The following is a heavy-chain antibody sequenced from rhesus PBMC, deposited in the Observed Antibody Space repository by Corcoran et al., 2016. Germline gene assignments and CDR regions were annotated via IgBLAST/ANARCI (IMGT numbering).Heavy chain of an antibody. J-gene: IGHJ6*01. CDR2: IYGSRGST. D-gene: IGHD6-13*01. V-gene: IGHV4-147*01. Sequence: QVQLQESGPGLVKPSETLSLTCAVSGGSLSSTSWSWIRQPPGQGLEWIGRIYGSRGSTSYNPSLTSRVTISTDTSKNQFSLKLSSVTAADTAVYYCAREPYSSWSYGLDSWGQGVVVTVSS. CDR3: AREPYSSWSYGLDS. CDR1: GGSLSSTS.